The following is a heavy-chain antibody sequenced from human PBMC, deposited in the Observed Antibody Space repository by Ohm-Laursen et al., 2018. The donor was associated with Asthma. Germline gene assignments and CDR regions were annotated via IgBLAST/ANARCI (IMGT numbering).Heavy chain of an antibody. J-gene: IGHJ4*02. CDR1: GFTFSSYS. D-gene: IGHD3-16*01. V-gene: IGHV3-48*02. CDR3: ATLGDSSITQ. Sequence: SLRLSCAASGFTFSSYSMNWVRQAPGKGLEWVSYISSSSSNIYYADSVKGRFTISWDDAKNSLYLQMNSLRDDDTAVYYCATLGDSSITQWGQGTLVTVSS. CDR2: ISSSSSNI.